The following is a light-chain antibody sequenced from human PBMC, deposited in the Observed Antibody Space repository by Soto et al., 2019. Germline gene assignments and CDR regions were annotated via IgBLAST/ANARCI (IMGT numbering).Light chain of an antibody. CDR1: ESISNW. J-gene: IGKJ1*01. CDR3: QQYRTYS. Sequence: IQLTQSPSTLPASVGDRVTLICRASESISNWLAWYQHKPGTAPKLLIYHASILETAVPSRFSANGSGTEFTLTISSLQPSDFATYYCQQYRTYSFGQGTKVDIK. V-gene: IGKV1-5*02. CDR2: HAS.